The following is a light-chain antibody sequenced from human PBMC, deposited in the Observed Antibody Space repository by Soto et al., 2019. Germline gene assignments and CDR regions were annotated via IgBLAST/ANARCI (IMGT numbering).Light chain of an antibody. CDR1: RSNIGAGYD. V-gene: IGLV1-40*01. CDR2: GNS. CDR3: QSYDSSLSGSV. Sequence: QSVLTQPPSVSGAPGQRVTISCTGSRSNIGAGYDVHWYQQLPGTAPKLLIYGNSNRPSGVPDRFSGSKSGTSASLAITGLQAEDEPDYYCQSYDSSLSGSVFGGGTKLTVL. J-gene: IGLJ2*01.